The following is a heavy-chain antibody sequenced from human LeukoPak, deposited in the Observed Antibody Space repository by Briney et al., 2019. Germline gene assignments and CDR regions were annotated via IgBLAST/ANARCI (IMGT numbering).Heavy chain of an antibody. J-gene: IGHJ3*02. D-gene: IGHD1-26*01. CDR2: ISAYNGNT. CDR1: GYTFTSYG. Sequence: ASVKVSCKASGYTFTSYGISWVRQAPGQGLEWMGWISAYNGNTNYTQKLQGRVTMTTDTSTSTAYMELRSLRSDDTAVYYCARDRKGGATRGDAFDIWGQGTMVTVSS. CDR3: ARDRKGGATRGDAFDI. V-gene: IGHV1-18*01.